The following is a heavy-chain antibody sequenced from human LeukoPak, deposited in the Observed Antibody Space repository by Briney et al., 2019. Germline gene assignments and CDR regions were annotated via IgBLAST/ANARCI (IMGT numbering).Heavy chain of an antibody. J-gene: IGHJ4*02. D-gene: IGHD4-17*01. CDR1: GYTFTSYY. CDR3: ARDGSHLRDLDY. CDR2: ITPSGGST. Sequence: ASVKVSCKASGYTFTSYYMHWVRQAPGQGLEWMGIITPSGGSTSYAQKFQGRVTMTRDTSTSTVYMELSSLRSEDTAVYYCARDGSHLRDLDYWGQGTLVTGSS. V-gene: IGHV1-46*01.